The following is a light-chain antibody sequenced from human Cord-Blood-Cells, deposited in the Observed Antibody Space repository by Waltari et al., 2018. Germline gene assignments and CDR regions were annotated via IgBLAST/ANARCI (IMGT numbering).Light chain of an antibody. J-gene: IGLJ1*01. CDR1: SPHIGSNT. CDR3: AAWDDSLNGYV. Sequence: QSVLTPPPSACGTPGQRVTISCSGSSPHIGSNTVNWYQQLPGTAPKHLIYSNNQRPSGVPDRFSGSKSGTSASLAISGLQSEDEADYYCAAWDDSLNGYVFGTGTKVTVL. CDR2: SNN. V-gene: IGLV1-44*01.